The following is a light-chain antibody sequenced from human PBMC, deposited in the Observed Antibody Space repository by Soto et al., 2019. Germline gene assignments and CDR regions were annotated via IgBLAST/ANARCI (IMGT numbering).Light chain of an antibody. J-gene: IGLJ1*01. Sequence: QSALDQPASVSGSPGQSVAISCTGTSSDVGAYNYISWYQQHPGKAPKLLLSEVSNRPSGVSDRFSGSKSGNTASLTISGLQAEDEADYYCSSLPTSLTYVIGIGTKVTVI. CDR2: EVS. CDR3: SSLPTSLTYV. V-gene: IGLV2-14*01. CDR1: SSDVGAYNY.